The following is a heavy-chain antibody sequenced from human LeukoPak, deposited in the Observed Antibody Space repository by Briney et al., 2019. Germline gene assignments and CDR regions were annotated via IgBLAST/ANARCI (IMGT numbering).Heavy chain of an antibody. CDR1: GFTFEASA. CDR2: ITGGGEST. V-gene: IGHV3-23*01. D-gene: IGHD2-8*01. J-gene: IGHJ4*02. CDR3: ARVRSQYGYFDY. Sequence: PGGSLRLSCAASGFTFEASAMSWVRQAPGKGLEWVAVITGGGESTYYADSVKGRFTISRDNSKKTLFLQMNSLRAEDTAVYYCARVRSQYGYFDYWGQGTLVTVSS.